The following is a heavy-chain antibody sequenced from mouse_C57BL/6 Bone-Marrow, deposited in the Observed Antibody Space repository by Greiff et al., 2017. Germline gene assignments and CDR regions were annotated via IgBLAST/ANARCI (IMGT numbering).Heavy chain of an antibody. CDR1: GFTFSSYA. CDR3: ARGMTIVTYWYFDV. D-gene: IGHD2-5*01. Sequence: EVKLVESGGGLVKPGGSLKLSCAASGFTFSSYAMSWVRQTPEQRLEWVATISAGGSYTNYPDNVKGRFTISRDNAKNNLYLQMSHLKSEDTAMYYCARGMTIVTYWYFDVGGTGTTVTVSS. CDR2: ISAGGSYT. V-gene: IGHV5-4*03. J-gene: IGHJ1*03.